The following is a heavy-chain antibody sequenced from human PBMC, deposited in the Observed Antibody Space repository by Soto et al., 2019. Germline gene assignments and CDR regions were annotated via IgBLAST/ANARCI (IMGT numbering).Heavy chain of an antibody. CDR3: ARSERWLRFSAFDI. V-gene: IGHV4-34*01. D-gene: IGHD5-12*01. Sequence: SETLSLTCAVYGGAFSGYYWSWIRQPPGKGLEWIGEINHSGSTNYNPSLKSRVTISVDTSKNQFSLKLSSVTAADTAVYYCARSERWLRFSAFDIWDQGTMVTVSS. CDR1: GGAFSGYY. J-gene: IGHJ3*02. CDR2: INHSGST.